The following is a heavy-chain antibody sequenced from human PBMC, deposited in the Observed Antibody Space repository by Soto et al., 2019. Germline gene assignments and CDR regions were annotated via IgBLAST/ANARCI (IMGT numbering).Heavy chain of an antibody. D-gene: IGHD4-17*01. J-gene: IGHJ4*02. CDR2: ISSDGSST. CDR1: GFTFSNYW. V-gene: IGHV3-74*01. CDR3: ARGTVMDHDFGVH. Sequence: EVQLVESGGGLVQPGGSLRLSCAASGFTFSNYWMHWVRQVPRKGLVWVSRISSDGSSTSYADSVKGRFIISRDNAKNTLYLQVNSLRAEDTAVYYCARGTVMDHDFGVHWGQGTLVAVSS.